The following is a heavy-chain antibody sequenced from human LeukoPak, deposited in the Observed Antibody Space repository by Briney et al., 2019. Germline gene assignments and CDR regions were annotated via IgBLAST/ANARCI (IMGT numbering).Heavy chain of an antibody. Sequence: PSETLSLTCTVSGGSISSSYYWDWIRQPPGKGLEWIGTIYYSGSTYYNPSLKSRATISVDTSENQFFLKLTSVTAADTAVYYCARRREYHSSNYYYFDYWGQGTLVTVSS. D-gene: IGHD3-22*01. CDR3: ARRREYHSSNYYYFDY. CDR2: IYYSGST. V-gene: IGHV4-39*01. CDR1: GGSISSSYY. J-gene: IGHJ4*02.